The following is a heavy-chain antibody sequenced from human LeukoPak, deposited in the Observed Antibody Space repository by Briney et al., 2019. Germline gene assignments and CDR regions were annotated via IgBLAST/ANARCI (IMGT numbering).Heavy chain of an antibody. Sequence: LGASVKVSCKASGYTFTSYDINWVRQAPGQGLEWMGWMNPNSGNTVYAQKFQGRVTMTRNTSISTAYMELSSLRSEDTAVYYCARVRAMITFGGVIDHFDYWGQGTLVTVSS. V-gene: IGHV1-8*01. CDR3: ARVRAMITFGGVIDHFDY. CDR1: GYTFTSYD. D-gene: IGHD3-16*02. CDR2: MNPNSGNT. J-gene: IGHJ4*02.